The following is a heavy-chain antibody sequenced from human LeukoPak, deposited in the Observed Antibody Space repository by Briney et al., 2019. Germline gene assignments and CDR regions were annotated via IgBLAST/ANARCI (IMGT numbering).Heavy chain of an antibody. D-gene: IGHD6-19*01. CDR1: GGSISSHY. CDR2: IYYGGRT. V-gene: IGHV4-59*11. CDR3: AREVTVAGTFYFYMDV. Sequence: WETLSLTCSVAGGSISSHYWTWVRQPPGQALEFTGYIYYGGRTQYNPSLKSRVTMTMDTSKNQFSLRLNSVSAADTAVYYCAREVTVAGTFYFYMDVWGKGTTVTVS. J-gene: IGHJ6*03.